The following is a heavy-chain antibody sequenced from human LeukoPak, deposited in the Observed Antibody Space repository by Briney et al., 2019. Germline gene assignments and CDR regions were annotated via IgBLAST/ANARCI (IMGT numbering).Heavy chain of an antibody. CDR2: IYHSGST. CDR3: ARRLRGIAAAGTISRLNWFDP. Sequence: PSETLSLTCAVSGGSISSSNWWSWVRQPPGKGLEWIGEIYHSGSTYYNPSLKSRVTISVDTSKNQFSLKLSSVTAADTAVYYCARRLRGIAAAGTISRLNWFDPWGQGTLVTVSS. V-gene: IGHV4-4*02. CDR1: GGSISSSNW. J-gene: IGHJ5*02. D-gene: IGHD6-13*01.